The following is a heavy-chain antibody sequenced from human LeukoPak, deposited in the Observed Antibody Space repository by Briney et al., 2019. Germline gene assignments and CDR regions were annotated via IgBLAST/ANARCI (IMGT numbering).Heavy chain of an antibody. V-gene: IGHV4-59*08. CDR3: ARAGYSYVEGGDYYYMDV. CDR2: IYYSGST. Sequence: SETLSLTCTVSGGSISSYYWSWIRQPPGKGLEWIGYIYYSGSTYYNPSLKSRVTISVDTPKNQFSLKLSSVTAADTAVYYCARAGYSYVEGGDYYYMDVWGKGTTVTVSS. J-gene: IGHJ6*03. D-gene: IGHD5-18*01. CDR1: GGSISSYY.